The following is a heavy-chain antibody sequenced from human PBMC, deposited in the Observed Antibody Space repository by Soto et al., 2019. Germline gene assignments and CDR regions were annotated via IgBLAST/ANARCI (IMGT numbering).Heavy chain of an antibody. CDR1: GGTFSSYA. CDR2: IIPIFGTA. J-gene: IGHJ4*02. D-gene: IGHD3-16*01. V-gene: IGHV1-69*01. Sequence: QVQLVQSGAEVKKPGSSVKVSCKASGGTFSSYAISWVRQAPGQGLEWMGGIIPIFGTANYAQKFQGRGTITADESTSTAERELRRRRSDDAAVYYCAREERGDRITFGAGGFDYWGQGTLVTVSS. CDR3: AREERGDRITFGAGGFDY.